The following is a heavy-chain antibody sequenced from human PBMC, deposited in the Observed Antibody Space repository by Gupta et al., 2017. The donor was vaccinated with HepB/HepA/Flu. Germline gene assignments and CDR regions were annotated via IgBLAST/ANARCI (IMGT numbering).Heavy chain of an antibody. CDR1: GGSISCVGYH. CDR2: IYYSGST. D-gene: IGHD2-15*01. CDR3: ASATPPYSAYYDCYYMDV. J-gene: IGHJ6*03. Sequence: QVQLQESGPGLVKPSQTLSLNCTVSGGSISCVGYHWTWTRQPPGKGLEWVGHIYYSGSTHYNPSLKSRVTRSVDTSKNEFSLKLRSVTAADTDVYYCASATPPYSAYYDCYYMDVWGKGTTVTVPS. V-gene: IGHV4-31*03.